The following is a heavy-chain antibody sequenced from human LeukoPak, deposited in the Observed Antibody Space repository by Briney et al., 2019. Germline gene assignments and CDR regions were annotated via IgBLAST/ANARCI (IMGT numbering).Heavy chain of an antibody. J-gene: IGHJ4*02. CDR1: GFTFSTYW. CDR3: ARELPNDFWSGPGFGY. V-gene: IGHV3-7*01. D-gene: IGHD3-3*01. Sequence: PGGSLRLSCAASGFTFSTYWMSWVRQAPGKGLEWVANIKQDGSEKYYVDSVKGRFTISRDNAKNSLYLQVNSLRAEDTAVYYCARELPNDFWSGPGFGYWGQGTLVTVSS. CDR2: IKQDGSEK.